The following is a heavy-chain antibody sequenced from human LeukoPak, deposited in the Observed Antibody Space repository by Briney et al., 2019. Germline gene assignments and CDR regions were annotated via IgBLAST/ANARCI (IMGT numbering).Heavy chain of an antibody. J-gene: IGHJ4*02. CDR3: ARDPSIVVVPAAIDY. CDR2: IYHSGCT. D-gene: IGHD2-2*01. V-gene: IGHV4-38-2*02. CDR1: GYSISSGYY. Sequence: PSETLSLTCTVSGYSISSGYYWGWIRQPPGKGLEWIGSIYHSGCTYYNPSLKSRVTISVDTSKNQFSLKLSSVTAADTAVYYCARDPSIVVVPAAIDYWGQGTLVTVSS.